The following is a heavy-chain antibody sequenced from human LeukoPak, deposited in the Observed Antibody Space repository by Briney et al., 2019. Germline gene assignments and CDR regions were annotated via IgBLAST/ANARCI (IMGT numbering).Heavy chain of an antibody. V-gene: IGHV4-34*01. Sequence: PSETLSLTCTVSGGSISSYYWSWIRQPPGKGLEWIGEINHSGSTNYNPSLKSRVTISVDTSKNQFSLKLSSVTAADTAVYYCARPGGWNAFDIWGQGTMVTVSS. CDR2: INHSGST. J-gene: IGHJ3*02. CDR3: ARPGGWNAFDI. D-gene: IGHD3-3*01. CDR1: GGSISSYY.